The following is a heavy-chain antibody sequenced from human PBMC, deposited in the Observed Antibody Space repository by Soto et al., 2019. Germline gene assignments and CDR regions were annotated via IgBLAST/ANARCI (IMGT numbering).Heavy chain of an antibody. V-gene: IGHV1-18*01. D-gene: IGHD3-16*02. CDR1: GYTFTSYG. J-gene: IGHJ4*02. Sequence: ASVKVSCKASGYTFTSYGISWVRQAPGQGLEWMGWISAYSGNTNYAQKLQGRVTMTTDTSTSTAYMELRSLRSDDTAVYYCARASSVYPPYYFDYWGQGTLVTVSS. CDR2: ISAYSGNT. CDR3: ARASSVYPPYYFDY.